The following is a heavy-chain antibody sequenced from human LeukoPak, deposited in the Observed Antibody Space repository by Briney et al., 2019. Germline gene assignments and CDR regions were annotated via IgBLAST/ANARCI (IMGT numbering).Heavy chain of an antibody. CDR1: GFTVSSNY. D-gene: IGHD6-13*01. J-gene: IGHJ4*02. CDR2: IYSGGST. Sequence: GGSLRLSCAASGFTVSSNYMSWVRQAPGKGLEWVSVIYSGGSTYYADSVKGRFTISRDNSKNTLYLQMNSLRAEDTAVYYCARDLLLYSSSWYYFDYWGQGTLVTVSS. CDR3: ARDLLLYSSSWYYFDY. V-gene: IGHV3-53*05.